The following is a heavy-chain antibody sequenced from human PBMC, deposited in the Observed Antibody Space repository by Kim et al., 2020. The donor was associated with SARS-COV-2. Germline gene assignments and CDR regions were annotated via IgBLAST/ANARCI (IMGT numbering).Heavy chain of an antibody. CDR1: GGSISGYF. Sequence: SETLSLTCTVSGGSISGYFLSWIRQPPGRGLEWIGYIYYSGSTNYNPSPMSRLTISVDTSKNQFSLKLSSVTAADTAVYYCARDRIGYCSTSCFPYFDY. V-gene: IGHV4-59*01. CDR3: ARDRIGYCSTSCFPYFDY. D-gene: IGHD2-2*01. J-gene: IGHJ4*01. CDR2: IYYSGST.